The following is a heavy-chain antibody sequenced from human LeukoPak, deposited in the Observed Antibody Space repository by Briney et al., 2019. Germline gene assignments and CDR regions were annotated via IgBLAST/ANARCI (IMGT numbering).Heavy chain of an antibody. CDR1: GFTFSSYV. CDR2: ISGGGDST. V-gene: IGHV3-23*01. Sequence: GGSLRLSCAASGFTFSSYVMSWVRQAPGKGLEWVSAISGGGDSTYYADSVKGRFTISRDNSKNTVSLQMNSLRAEDTAVYYCARDRGYSGYDSLDYWAQGTLVTVSS. J-gene: IGHJ4*02. CDR3: ARDRGYSGYDSLDY. D-gene: IGHD5-12*01.